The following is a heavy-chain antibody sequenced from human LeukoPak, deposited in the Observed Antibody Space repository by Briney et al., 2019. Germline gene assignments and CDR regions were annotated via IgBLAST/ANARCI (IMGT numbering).Heavy chain of an antibody. V-gene: IGHV3-33*08. CDR3: ARDKTSGYQPRGVMDV. Sequence: GGSLRLSCAVSGFTFSSYNMNWVRQAPGKGLEWVAVIWYDGGKEEVADSVKGRFTISRDNSKNTLYLQMNSLRAEDTAVYYCARDKTSGYQPRGVMDVWGKGTTVTVSS. J-gene: IGHJ6*04. CDR2: IWYDGGKE. D-gene: IGHD5-12*01. CDR1: GFTFSSYN.